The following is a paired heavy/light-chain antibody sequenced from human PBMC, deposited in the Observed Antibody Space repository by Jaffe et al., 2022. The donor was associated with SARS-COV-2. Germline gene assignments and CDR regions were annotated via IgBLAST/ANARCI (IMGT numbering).Heavy chain of an antibody. D-gene: IGHD1-1*01. CDR1: GFSLNKVW. Sequence: EVQLVESGGGLVKPGGSLRLSCTTSGFSLNKVWMSWVRQAPGKGLEWVGRVESKTDGGRADHAAPVKGRFTVSRDDSTNTLFLQMNSLKTEDTAVYYCAAENFSGTTRWYFDLWGRGTLITVSS. V-gene: IGHV3-15*04. CDR2: VESKTDGGRA. CDR3: AAENFSGTTRWYFDL. J-gene: IGHJ2*01.
Light chain of an antibody. CDR2: EAS. Sequence: EIVLTQSPATLSLSPGERATLSCRASRSVSSYLAWYHQKPGQTPRLLIYEASNRATGIPARFSGSGSGTDFTLTISNVESEDFGLYYCQQRSEWYSFGQGTKLEIK. J-gene: IGKJ2*03. CDR1: RSVSSY. V-gene: IGKV3-11*01. CDR3: QQRSEWYS.